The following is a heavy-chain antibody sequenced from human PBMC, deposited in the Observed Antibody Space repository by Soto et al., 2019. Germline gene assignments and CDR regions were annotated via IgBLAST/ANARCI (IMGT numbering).Heavy chain of an antibody. CDR3: ARASIPGAY. J-gene: IGHJ4*02. Sequence: EVQLVESGGGLVQPGGSLRLSCAASGFTFSNYWMHWVRQAPGKGLVWVSRINGDGSNIRYADSVKGRFTRARDNAKNTLYLHMNSLRGEDTAVYYCARASIPGAYWGQGILVTVSS. V-gene: IGHV3-74*01. CDR1: GFTFSNYW. CDR2: INGDGSNI.